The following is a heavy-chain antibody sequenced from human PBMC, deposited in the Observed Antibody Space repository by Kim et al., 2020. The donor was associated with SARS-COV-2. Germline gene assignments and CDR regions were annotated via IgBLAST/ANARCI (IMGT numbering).Heavy chain of an antibody. J-gene: IGHJ6*02. D-gene: IGHD3-22*01. Sequence: GGSLRLSCAASGFTFSNAWMSWVRQAPGKGLEWVGRIKSKTDGGTTDYAAPVKGRFTISRDDSKNTLYLQMNSLKTEDTAVYYCTTPRPDLYDSSGQNSRYFYGMDVWGQGTTVTVSS. V-gene: IGHV3-15*01. CDR2: IKSKTDGGTT. CDR1: GFTFSNAW. CDR3: TTPRPDLYDSSGQNSRYFYGMDV.